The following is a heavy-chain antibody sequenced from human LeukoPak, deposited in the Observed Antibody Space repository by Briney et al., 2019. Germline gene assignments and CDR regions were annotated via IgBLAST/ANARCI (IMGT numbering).Heavy chain of an antibody. Sequence: PGGSLRLSCAASGFTFSSYAMSWVRQAPGKGLEWVSAISGSGGSTYYADSVKGRLTISRDNSKNTLYLQMNSLRAEDTAVYYCAKIPGYSSGPFYFDYWGQGTLVTVSS. V-gene: IGHV3-23*01. CDR3: AKIPGYSSGPFYFDY. CDR1: GFTFSSYA. CDR2: ISGSGGST. J-gene: IGHJ4*02. D-gene: IGHD6-19*01.